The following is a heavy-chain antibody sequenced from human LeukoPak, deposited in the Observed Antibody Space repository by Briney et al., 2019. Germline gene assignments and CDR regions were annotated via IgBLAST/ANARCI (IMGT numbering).Heavy chain of an antibody. CDR2: IKQDGSEK. J-gene: IGHJ6*03. V-gene: IGHV3-7*01. CDR3: ARDSSSSWYVHYYYYYMDV. CDR1: GFTFSSYW. Sequence: GGSLRLSCAASGFTFSSYWMSWVRQAPGKGLEWVANIKQDGSEKYYVDSVKGRFTISRDNAKNSLYLQMNSLRAEDTAVYYCARDSSSSWYVHYYYYYMDVWGKGTTVTVSS. D-gene: IGHD6-13*01.